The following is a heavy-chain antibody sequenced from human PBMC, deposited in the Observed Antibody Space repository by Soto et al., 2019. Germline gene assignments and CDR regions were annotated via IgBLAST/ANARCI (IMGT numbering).Heavy chain of an antibody. D-gene: IGHD3-10*01. J-gene: IGHJ4*02. CDR3: AREVRGVTSFDY. Sequence: QVELLQSGPEMMQPGASVKVSCKASGFTSLSYCFHWVRQAPGQGPEWLGWINADVDGTTYSQRYQGRLKITRDPSANTVYLEVNTMTNEDTAVYYCAREVRGVTSFDYWGQGNLVAVSS. V-gene: IGHV1-3*01. CDR1: GFTSLSYC. CDR2: INADVDGT.